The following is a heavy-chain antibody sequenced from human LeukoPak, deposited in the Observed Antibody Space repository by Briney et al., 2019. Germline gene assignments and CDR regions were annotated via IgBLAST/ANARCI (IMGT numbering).Heavy chain of an antibody. CDR1: GFTFSDYN. Sequence: GGSLRLSCAASGFTFSDYNMHWVRLAPGKGLEWVAVISYDGSYKYYADSVKGRFTISRDNSKNTLYLQMNSLRAEDTAVYYCAKVGDYGDYALDYWGQGTLVTVSS. D-gene: IGHD4-17*01. J-gene: IGHJ4*02. CDR2: ISYDGSYK. CDR3: AKVGDYGDYALDY. V-gene: IGHV3-30*18.